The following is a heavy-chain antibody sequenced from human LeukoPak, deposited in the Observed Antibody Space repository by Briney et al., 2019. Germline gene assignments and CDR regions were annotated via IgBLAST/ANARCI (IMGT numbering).Heavy chain of an antibody. CDR1: GFTFSSYE. V-gene: IGHV3-48*03. CDR3: AREGIDSSGYSFDY. CDR2: ISSSGSTK. Sequence: GGSLRLSCAASGFTFSSYEMHWVRQAPGKGLERVSYISSSGSTKYYADSVKGRFTISRDDAKNSLYLQMNSLGAEETAIYYCAREGIDSSGYSFDYWGQGTLVTVSS. D-gene: IGHD3-22*01. J-gene: IGHJ4*02.